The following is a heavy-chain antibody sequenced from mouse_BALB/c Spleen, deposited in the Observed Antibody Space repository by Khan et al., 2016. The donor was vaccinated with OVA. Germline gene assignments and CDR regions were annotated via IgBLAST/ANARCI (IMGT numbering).Heavy chain of an antibody. CDR3: ARGGYGGFAY. CDR2: ILPSSLSI. J-gene: IGHJ3*01. Sequence: QVQLQQSGADLMKPGASVKISCKAIGYTFSSYWIEWIKQRPGHGLEWIGDILPSSLSINYNENFKGKATFTADTSSNTAYMQLNSLTSEDSAVYHGARGGYGGFAYWGQGTLLTVSA. V-gene: IGHV1-9*01. D-gene: IGHD2-2*01. CDR1: GYTFSSYW.